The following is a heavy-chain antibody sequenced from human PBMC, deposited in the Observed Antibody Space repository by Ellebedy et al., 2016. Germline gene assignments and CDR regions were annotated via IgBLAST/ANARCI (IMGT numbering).Heavy chain of an antibody. CDR1: GFTFSRSG. CDR2: IWLDGSKE. V-gene: IGHV3-33*01. J-gene: IGHJ4*02. CDR3: ARDKNTGYIDY. D-gene: IGHD2-8*02. Sequence: GGSLRLSCAASGFTFSRSGMHWVRQAPGKGLEWVAIIWLDGSKEYYADSVKGQFTISRDNSKNTLYMQMNSLRAEDTAVYYCARDKNTGYIDYWGQGALVTVSS.